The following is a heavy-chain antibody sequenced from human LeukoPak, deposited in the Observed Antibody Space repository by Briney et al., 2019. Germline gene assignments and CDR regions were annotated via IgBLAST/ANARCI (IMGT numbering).Heavy chain of an antibody. V-gene: IGHV7-4-1*02. CDR1: GYTFKNYA. CDR2: INTNTGNP. J-gene: IGHJ5*02. Sequence: ASVKVSCKASGYTFKNYAINWVRQAPGQGLEWMGWINTNTGNPTYAHGLTGRFAFSLDTSVSTAYLQISSLKAEGTAVYYCARDFGYCSGGSCYNWFDPWGQGTLVTVSS. D-gene: IGHD2-15*01. CDR3: ARDFGYCSGGSCYNWFDP.